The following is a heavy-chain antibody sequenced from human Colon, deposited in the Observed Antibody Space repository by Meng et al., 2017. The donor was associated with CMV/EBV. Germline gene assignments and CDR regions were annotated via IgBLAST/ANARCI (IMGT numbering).Heavy chain of an antibody. CDR1: GFNVTGNY. V-gene: IGHV3-53*01. CDR2: IYRDNTP. Sequence: GESLKISCVGSGFNVTGNYMSWVRQAPGKGLEWVSLIYRDNTPNYADSVKGRFTISRDTPKNTLYLQIDSLRVEDTAVYFCARNRRTCNSVSCYGYFGMDVWGQGTTVTVSS. D-gene: IGHD2-2*01. CDR3: ARNRRTCNSVSCYGYFGMDV. J-gene: IGHJ6*02.